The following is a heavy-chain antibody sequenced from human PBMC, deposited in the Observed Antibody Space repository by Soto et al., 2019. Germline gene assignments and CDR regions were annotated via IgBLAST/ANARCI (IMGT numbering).Heavy chain of an antibody. CDR1: GFTFSSYA. Sequence: GGSLRLSCAASGFTFSSYAMSWVRQAPGKGLEWVSAISGSGGSTYYADSVKGRFTISRDNSKNTLYLQMNSLRAEDTAVYYCAKDSGWGDSSGLFDYWGQGTLVTVSS. V-gene: IGHV3-23*01. D-gene: IGHD3-22*01. J-gene: IGHJ4*02. CDR2: ISGSGGST. CDR3: AKDSGWGDSSGLFDY.